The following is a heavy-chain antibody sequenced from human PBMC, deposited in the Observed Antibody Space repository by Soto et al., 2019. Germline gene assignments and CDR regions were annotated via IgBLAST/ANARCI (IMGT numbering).Heavy chain of an antibody. D-gene: IGHD5-12*01. CDR1: GFSLSTSGVG. CDR3: ARDIVATILYPFDY. CDR2: IYWNDDK. Sequence: SGPTLVNPTQTLTLTCTFSGFSLSTSGVGVGWIRQPPGKALEWLALIYWNDDKRYSPSLKSRLTITKDTSKNQVVLTMTNMDPVDTATYYCARDIVATILYPFDYWGQGTLVTVSS. J-gene: IGHJ4*02. V-gene: IGHV2-5*01.